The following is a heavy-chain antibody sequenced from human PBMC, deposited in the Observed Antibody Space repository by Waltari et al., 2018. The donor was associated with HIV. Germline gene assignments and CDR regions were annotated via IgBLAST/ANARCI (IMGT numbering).Heavy chain of an antibody. J-gene: IGHJ6*02. CDR3: ARLGYCSSARCPSGYYYSYGMGV. CDR1: GYNFTTYW. CDR2: IDPVESDT. Sequence: EVQLVQSGAEVKKPGESLKISCKGSGYNFTTYWIGLVRQMPGKGLEWMGIIDPVESDTRYSPASRGQVTISADKSMSTAYLQGIGLQASDTAIYYCARLGYCSSARCPSGYYYSYGMGVWGQGTTVTVSS. V-gene: IGHV5-51*01. D-gene: IGHD2-2*01.